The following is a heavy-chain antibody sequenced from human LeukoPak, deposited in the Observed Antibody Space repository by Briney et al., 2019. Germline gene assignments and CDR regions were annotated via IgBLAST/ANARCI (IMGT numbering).Heavy chain of an antibody. J-gene: IGHJ4*02. CDR3: ARRFRDVVEIPAPDY. D-gene: IGHD2-2*01. Sequence: PGGSLRLSCAASGFTFTSYAMNWVRQAPGKGLEWVSAILAGGTTYYADSVKGRFTISRDNSENTLYLQMNSLRAEDTAMYYCARRFRDVVEIPAPDYWGQGTLVTVSS. CDR1: GFTFTSYA. V-gene: IGHV3-23*01. CDR2: ILAGGTT.